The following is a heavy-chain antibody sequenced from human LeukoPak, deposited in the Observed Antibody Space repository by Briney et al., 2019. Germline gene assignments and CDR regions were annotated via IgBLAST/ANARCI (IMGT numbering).Heavy chain of an antibody. CDR3: ARRVGAPNQFDY. Sequence: ASVKVSCKASGYTFTSYDINWVRQATGQGLEWMGWMNPNSGSTGYAQKFQGRVTMTRNTSISTAYMELSSLRSEDTAVYYCARRVGAPNQFDYWGQGTLVTVSS. CDR1: GYTFTSYD. J-gene: IGHJ4*02. CDR2: MNPNSGST. D-gene: IGHD1-26*01. V-gene: IGHV1-8*01.